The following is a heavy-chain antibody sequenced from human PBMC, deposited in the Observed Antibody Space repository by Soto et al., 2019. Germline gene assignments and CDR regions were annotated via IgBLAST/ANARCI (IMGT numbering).Heavy chain of an antibody. CDR2: ISAYNGNT. Sequence: VXVSCKASGYTFTSYGISWVRQAPGQGLEWMGWISAYNGNTNYAQKLQGRVTMTTDTSTSTAYMELRSLRSDDTAVYYCARDSHNYYDSSGRVYWGQGTLVTASS. J-gene: IGHJ4*02. V-gene: IGHV1-18*01. CDR1: GYTFTSYG. D-gene: IGHD3-22*01. CDR3: ARDSHNYYDSSGRVY.